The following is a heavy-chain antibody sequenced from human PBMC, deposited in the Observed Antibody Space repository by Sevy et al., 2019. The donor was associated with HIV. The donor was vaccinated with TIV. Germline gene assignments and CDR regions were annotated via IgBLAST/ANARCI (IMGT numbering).Heavy chain of an antibody. D-gene: IGHD3-3*01. CDR1: GFTFSSYA. V-gene: IGHV3-23*01. CDR3: ARGFLHYYYYMDV. J-gene: IGHJ6*03. Sequence: GGSLRLSCAASGFTFSSYAMSWVRQAPGKGLEWVSAISGSGGSTYYADSVKGRFTISRDNSKNTLYLLMNSLRAEDTAVYYCARGFLHYYYYMDVWGKGTTVTVSS. CDR2: ISGSGGST.